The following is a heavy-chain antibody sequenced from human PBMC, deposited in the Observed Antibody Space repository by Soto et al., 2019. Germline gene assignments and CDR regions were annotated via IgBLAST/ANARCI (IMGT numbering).Heavy chain of an antibody. Sequence: GGSLRHSCAASGFTFTNAWMSWVRQAPGKGLEWVGRIKSKTDGGTTDYAAPVKGRFTISRDDSKNTLYLQMNSLKTKDTAVYYCTTARGTYGAEYFQHWGQGTLLTVSS. CDR3: TTARGTYGAEYFQH. J-gene: IGHJ1*01. CDR2: IKSKTDGGTT. V-gene: IGHV3-15*01. CDR1: GFTFTNAW. D-gene: IGHD4-17*01.